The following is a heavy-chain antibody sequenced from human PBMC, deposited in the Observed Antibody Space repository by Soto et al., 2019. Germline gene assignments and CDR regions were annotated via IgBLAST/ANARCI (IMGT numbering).Heavy chain of an antibody. CDR3: ARGISGINAMDV. J-gene: IGHJ6*02. CDR2: IWYDGSNK. V-gene: IGHV3-33*01. D-gene: IGHD1-20*01. Sequence: HPGGSLRLSCAASGFTFSSYGMHWVRQAPGKGLEWVAVIWYDGSNKYYADSVKGRFTISRDNSKNTLYLQMNSLRAEDTAVYYCARGISGINAMDVWGQGTTVTVS. CDR1: GFTFSSYG.